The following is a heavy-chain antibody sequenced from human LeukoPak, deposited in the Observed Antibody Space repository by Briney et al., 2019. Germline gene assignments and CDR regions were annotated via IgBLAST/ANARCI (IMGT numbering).Heavy chain of an antibody. V-gene: IGHV3-73*01. J-gene: IGHJ4*02. CDR2: IRSKANSYAT. CDR1: GFTFSGSA. CDR3: AKEEGGWYSLGDY. Sequence: PGGSLRLSCAASGFTFSGSAMHWVRQASGKGLEWVGRIRSKANSYATAYAASVKGRFTISRDDSKNTAYLQMNSLRAEDTAVYYCAKEEGGWYSLGDYWGQGTLVTVSS. D-gene: IGHD6-19*01.